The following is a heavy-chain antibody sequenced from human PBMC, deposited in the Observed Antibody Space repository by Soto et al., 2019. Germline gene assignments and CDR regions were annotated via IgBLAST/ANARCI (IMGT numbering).Heavy chain of an antibody. V-gene: IGHV5-10-1*01. CDR3: ARHPRPSTYYCGSGSDGMDV. CDR2: IDPSESYT. Sequence: GESLNISCKGSGYSFTSYWISRVRQMPGKGLEWMGRIDPSESYTNYSPSFQGHVTISADKSISTAYRQWSSLKASDTAMYYCARHPRPSTYYCGSGSDGMDVWGQGTTVTVSS. D-gene: IGHD3-10*01. CDR1: GYSFTSYW. J-gene: IGHJ6*02.